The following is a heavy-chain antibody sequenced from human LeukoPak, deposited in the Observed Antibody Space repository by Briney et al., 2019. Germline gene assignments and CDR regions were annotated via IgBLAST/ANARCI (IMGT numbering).Heavy chain of an antibody. CDR1: GFTFSSYE. CDR3: ARNWGFDC. V-gene: IGHV3-48*03. Sequence: AGSLRVSCAASGFTFSSYEMNWVRQAPGKGLEWVSYISNSGSTIYYADSVKGRFTISRDDAKNSLYLQMNSLRAEDTAVYYCARNWGFDCWGQGTLVTVSS. D-gene: IGHD7-27*01. CDR2: ISNSGSTI. J-gene: IGHJ4*02.